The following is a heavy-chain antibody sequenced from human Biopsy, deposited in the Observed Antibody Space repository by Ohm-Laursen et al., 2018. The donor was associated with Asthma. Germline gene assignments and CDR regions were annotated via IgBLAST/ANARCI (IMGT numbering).Heavy chain of an antibody. V-gene: IGHV1-18*04. Sequence: SVKVSCKVSGYTFTSYGISWVRQAPGQELEWMGWISAYNGNTNYAQKLQGRVTMTRDTSTSTVYMELSSLRSEDTAVYYCARAGALIVGATMGYWGQGTLVTVSS. J-gene: IGHJ4*02. D-gene: IGHD1-26*01. CDR3: ARAGALIVGATMGY. CDR2: ISAYNGNT. CDR1: GYTFTSYG.